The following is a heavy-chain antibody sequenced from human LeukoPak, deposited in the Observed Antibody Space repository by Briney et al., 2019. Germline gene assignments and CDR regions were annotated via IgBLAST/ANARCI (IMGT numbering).Heavy chain of an antibody. CDR3: TRFGSDDGEYAY. J-gene: IGHJ4*02. D-gene: IGHD1-1*01. Sequence: SGGSLRLSCAASGFTFSGPTMHWVRQASGKGLEWVGRIRSKTNSYATAYAASVKGRFTISRDDSKNTAYLQLNSLKTEDTAVYYCTRFGSDDGEYAYWGQGTLVTVS. CDR2: IRSKTNSYAT. CDR1: GFTFSGPT. V-gene: IGHV3-73*01.